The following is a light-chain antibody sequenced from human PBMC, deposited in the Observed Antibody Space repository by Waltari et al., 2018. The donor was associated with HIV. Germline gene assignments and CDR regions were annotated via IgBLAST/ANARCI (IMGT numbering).Light chain of an antibody. CDR2: EVS. CDR1: SSDVGGYDY. V-gene: IGLV2-14*01. Sequence: QSALTQPASVSGSPGQSITISCPGTSSDVGGYDYVSWYQQHPGKAPKLMISEVSNRPSGVSNRFSGSKSGTTASLTISGLQAEDEADYYCSSYTKGTSLRVFGTGTTVTVL. CDR3: SSYTKGTSLRV. J-gene: IGLJ1*01.